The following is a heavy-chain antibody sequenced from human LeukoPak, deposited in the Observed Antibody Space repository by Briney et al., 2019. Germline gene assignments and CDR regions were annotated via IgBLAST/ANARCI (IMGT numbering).Heavy chain of an antibody. CDR1: GYTFTSYY. V-gene: IGHV1-46*01. CDR2: INPSGGST. CDR3: ARDQNVLRYFDWLKTHYYYYGMDV. D-gene: IGHD3-9*01. Sequence: ASVKVSCTASGYTFTSYYMHWVRQAPGQGLEWMGIINPSGGSTSYAQKFQGRVTMTRDTSTSTVYMELSSLGSEDTAVYYCARDQNVLRYFDWLKTHYYYYGMDVWGQGTTVTVSS. J-gene: IGHJ6*02.